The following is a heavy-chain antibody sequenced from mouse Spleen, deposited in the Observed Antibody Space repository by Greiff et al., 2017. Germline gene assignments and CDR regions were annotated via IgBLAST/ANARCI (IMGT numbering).Heavy chain of an antibody. Sequence: VHLVESGAELVKPGASVKMSCKASGYTFTTYPIEWMKQNHGKSLEWIGNFHPYNDDTKYNEKFKGKATLTVEKSSSTVYLELSRLTSDDSAVYYCARRDYYDGSYDYWGQGTTLTVSS. CDR2: FHPYNDDT. J-gene: IGHJ2*01. V-gene: IGHV1-47*01. D-gene: IGHD1-1*01. CDR3: ARRDYYDGSYDY. CDR1: GYTFTTYP.